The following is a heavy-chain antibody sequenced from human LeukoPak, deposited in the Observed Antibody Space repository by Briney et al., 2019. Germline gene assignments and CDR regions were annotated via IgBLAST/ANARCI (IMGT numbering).Heavy chain of an antibody. V-gene: IGHV3-7*01. J-gene: IGHJ4*02. D-gene: IGHD4-17*01. CDR2: IKQDGSEK. CDR1: GFIISNYW. CDR3: ARLVSARSYGDCLDN. Sequence: TGGSLRLSCAASGFIISNYWMTWVRQAPGKGLEWVANIKQDGSEKYYVDSVKGRFTISRDNAKNSVYLQMNSLRVEDTAVYYCARLVSARSYGDCLDNWGQGTLVTVSS.